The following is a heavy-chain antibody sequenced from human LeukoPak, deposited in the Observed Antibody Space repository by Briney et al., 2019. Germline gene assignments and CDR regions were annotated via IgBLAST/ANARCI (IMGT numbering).Heavy chain of an antibody. J-gene: IGHJ4*02. D-gene: IGHD1-14*01. CDR2: INGGGTST. V-gene: IGHV3-23*01. Sequence: GGSLRLSCTGSEFTFSTYWMSWVRQAPGKGLDWVSSINGGGTSTYYADSVKGRFTISRDNSKNTLYLQMNSLRAEDTAVYYCAKPARTDYVDYWGQGTLVTVSS. CDR3: AKPARTDYVDY. CDR1: EFTFSTYW.